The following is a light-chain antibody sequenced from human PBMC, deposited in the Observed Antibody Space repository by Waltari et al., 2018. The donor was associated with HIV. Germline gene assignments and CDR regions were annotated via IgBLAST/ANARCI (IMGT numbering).Light chain of an antibody. CDR3: AAWDDSLNGWV. V-gene: IGLV1-44*01. CDR1: SSNVGSNT. J-gene: IGLJ3*02. CDR2: SNN. Sequence: QSVLTQPPSASGTPGQGVTSSCSGSSSNVGSNTVNWYQQLPGTAAKLLIYSNNQRPSGVPDRFSGSKSGTSASLAISGLQSEDEADYYCAAWDDSLNGWVFGGGTKLTVL.